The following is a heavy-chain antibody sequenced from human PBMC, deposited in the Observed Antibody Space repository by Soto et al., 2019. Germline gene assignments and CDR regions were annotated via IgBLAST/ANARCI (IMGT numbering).Heavy chain of an antibody. D-gene: IGHD3-9*01. J-gene: IGHJ6*02. Sequence: ASVKVSCKASGYTFTSYYMHWVRQAPGQGLEWMGIINPSGGSTSYAQKFQGRVTMTRDTSTSTVYMELSSLRAEDTAVYYCAKDMVKYYDILTGPRAIYYGMDVWGQGTTVTVSS. CDR2: INPSGGST. CDR1: GYTFTSYY. CDR3: AKDMVKYYDILTGPRAIYYGMDV. V-gene: IGHV1-46*01.